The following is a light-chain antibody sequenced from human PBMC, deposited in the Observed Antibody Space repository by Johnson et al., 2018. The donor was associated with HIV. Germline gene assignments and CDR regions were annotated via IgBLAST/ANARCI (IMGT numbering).Light chain of an antibody. Sequence: QPVLTQPPSVSAAPGQKVTISCSGSSSNIANIYVSWYQQLPGTAPKLLIYDNNKRPSGIPDRFSGSKSGTSATLGITGLQTGDEADYYCGTWDSSLSARYVFGTGTKVTVL. J-gene: IGLJ1*01. V-gene: IGLV1-51*01. CDR3: GTWDSSLSARYV. CDR2: DNN. CDR1: SSNIANIY.